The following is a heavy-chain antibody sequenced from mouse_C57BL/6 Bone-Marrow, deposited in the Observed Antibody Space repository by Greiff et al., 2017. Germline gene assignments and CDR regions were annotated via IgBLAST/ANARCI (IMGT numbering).Heavy chain of an antibody. CDR3: ARSVIYYGYDGFAY. CDR1: GYTFTSYG. Sequence: QVQLKESGAELARPGASVKLSCKASGYTFTSYGISWVKQRTGQGLEWIGEIYPRSGNTYYNEKFKGKATLTADKSSSTAYMELRSLTSEDSAVYFCARSVIYYGYDGFAYWGQGTLVTVSA. V-gene: IGHV1-81*01. J-gene: IGHJ3*01. CDR2: IYPRSGNT. D-gene: IGHD2-2*01.